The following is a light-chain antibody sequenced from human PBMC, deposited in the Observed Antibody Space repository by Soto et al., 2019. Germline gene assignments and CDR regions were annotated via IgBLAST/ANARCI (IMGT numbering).Light chain of an antibody. J-gene: IGKJ2*01. Sequence: EVVLTQSPGTLSLSPGERATLSCRASQSVTSAYLAWYQQKPGQAPRLLIYGVSSRATGIPDRFSGSGSGTDFTLSISRLEPEDFPVYYCQYFGSSPYTFGQGTQLEIK. CDR1: QSVTSAY. CDR2: GVS. CDR3: QYFGSSPYT. V-gene: IGKV3-20*01.